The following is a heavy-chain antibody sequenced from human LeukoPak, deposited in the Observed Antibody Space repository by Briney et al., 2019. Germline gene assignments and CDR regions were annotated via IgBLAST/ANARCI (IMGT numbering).Heavy chain of an antibody. V-gene: IGHV3-74*01. Sequence: GGSLRLSCAASGFTFSTHWMYWVRQAPGKALVWVSRISGDGSMASYADSVKGRFTISRDNAKDTLFLQMTSLRVEDTAVYSCASLLTPYHGSGGGGVDVWGQGTTVTVSS. J-gene: IGHJ6*02. CDR1: GFTFSTHW. CDR3: ASLLTPYHGSGGGGVDV. CDR2: ISGDGSMA. D-gene: IGHD3-10*01.